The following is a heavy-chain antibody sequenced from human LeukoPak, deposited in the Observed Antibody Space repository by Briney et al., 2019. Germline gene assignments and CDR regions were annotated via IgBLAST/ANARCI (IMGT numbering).Heavy chain of an antibody. CDR3: AKDHSSGWASGY. V-gene: IGHV3-23*01. Sequence: GGSLRLSCAASGFTFSSYGMSWVRQAPGKGLERGSAIIGSGGSTYYADSVKGRFTISRDNSKNTLYLQMNSPRAQDTRVYNSAKDHSSGWASGYWGQGTLVTVSS. CDR2: IIGSGGST. D-gene: IGHD6-19*01. CDR1: GFTFSSYG. J-gene: IGHJ4*02.